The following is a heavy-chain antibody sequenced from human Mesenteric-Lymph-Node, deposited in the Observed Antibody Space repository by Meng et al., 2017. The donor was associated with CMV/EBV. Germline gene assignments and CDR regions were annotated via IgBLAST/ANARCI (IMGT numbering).Heavy chain of an antibody. Sequence: ASVKVSCKASGYTFTGYYMHWVRQAPGQGLEWMGWINPDTGGTNYAQKFQGRVTMTRDTSISTAYMELSSLRSEDTAVYFCARSPYCNSTSCYTQEKVYGMDVWGQGTTVTVSS. J-gene: IGHJ6*02. CDR1: GYTFTGYY. CDR3: ARSPYCNSTSCYTQEKVYGMDV. D-gene: IGHD2-2*02. CDR2: INPDTGGT. V-gene: IGHV1-2*02.